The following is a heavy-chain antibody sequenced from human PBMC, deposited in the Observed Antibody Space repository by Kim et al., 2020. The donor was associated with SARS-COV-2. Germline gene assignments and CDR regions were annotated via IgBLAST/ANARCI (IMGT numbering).Heavy chain of an antibody. D-gene: IGHD3-10*01. CDR3: AGDVSDYYYYYGMDV. CDR1: GGSFSGYY. Sequence: SETLSLTCAVYGGSFSGYYWSWIRQPPGKGLEWIGEINHSGSTNYNPSLKSRVTISVDTSKNQFSLKLSSVTAADTAVYYCAGDVSDYYYYYGMDVWGQGTTVTVSS. CDR2: INHSGST. V-gene: IGHV4-34*01. J-gene: IGHJ6*02.